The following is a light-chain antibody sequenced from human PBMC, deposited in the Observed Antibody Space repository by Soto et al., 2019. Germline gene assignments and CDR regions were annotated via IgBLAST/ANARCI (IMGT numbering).Light chain of an antibody. CDR1: SSDVGGYNY. Sequence: QSALTQPPYASGSPGQSVTISCTGTSSDVGGYNYVSWYQQHPGKAPKLMIYEVSKRPSGVPDRFSGSKSGNTASLTVSGLQAEDEADYYCSSYAGSNKNVFGTGTKVTVL. J-gene: IGLJ1*01. CDR3: SSYAGSNKNV. V-gene: IGLV2-8*01. CDR2: EVS.